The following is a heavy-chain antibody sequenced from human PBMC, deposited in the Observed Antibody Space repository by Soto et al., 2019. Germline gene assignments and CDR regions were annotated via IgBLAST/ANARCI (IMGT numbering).Heavy chain of an antibody. V-gene: IGHV1-3*04. D-gene: IGHD4-17*01. Sequence: ASVKVSCKXSGYTFTRYAMHWVRQAPGQGLEWMGWINTGNGNSHYSQKFQGRVTFTRDTSATTAYMELSNLRSEDTAVYFCARNVDYFDPWGQGTLVTVSS. CDR2: INTGNGNS. CDR1: GYTFTRYA. CDR3: ARNVDYFDP. J-gene: IGHJ5*01.